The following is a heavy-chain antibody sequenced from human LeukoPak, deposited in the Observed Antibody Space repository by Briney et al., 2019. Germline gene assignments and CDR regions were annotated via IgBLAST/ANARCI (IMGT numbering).Heavy chain of an antibody. D-gene: IGHD3-16*01. CDR2: IRRGANSYTT. Sequence: GGSLRLPCVASGFTFSNYAMNWVRQAPGKGLEWVGRIRRGANSYTTEYAASVKGRFTISRDDSKNSLYLHMNSLKTEDTAVYHCSRDGGEGGNSAFDIWGQGTMVTVSS. V-gene: IGHV3-72*01. J-gene: IGHJ3*02. CDR1: GFTFSNYA. CDR3: SRDGGEGGNSAFDI.